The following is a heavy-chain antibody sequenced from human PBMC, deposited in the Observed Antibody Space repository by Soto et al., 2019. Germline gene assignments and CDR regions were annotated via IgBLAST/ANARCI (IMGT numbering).Heavy chain of an antibody. CDR2: ISGSGGTT. V-gene: IGHV3-23*01. Sequence: EVQLLESGGGLVQPGGSLRLSCAASGFTFRNYAMSWARQAPGKGLEWVSAISGSGGTTHFPDSVRGQFTISTDNTKNTLYLQMNSLRVEDTAVYYCAKDRSSTSCYAFDYWGQGSLVTVSS. CDR3: AKDRSSTSCYAFDY. D-gene: IGHD2-2*01. CDR1: GFTFRNYA. J-gene: IGHJ4*02.